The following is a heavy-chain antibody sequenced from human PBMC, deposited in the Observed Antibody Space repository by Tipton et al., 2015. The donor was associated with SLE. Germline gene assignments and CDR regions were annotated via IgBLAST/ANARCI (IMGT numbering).Heavy chain of an antibody. CDR3: ARHVGVAYYYAMDV. D-gene: IGHD2-15*01. CDR2: ISYTETT. V-gene: IGHV4-59*08. J-gene: IGHJ6*02. Sequence: TLSLTCTVSGGSISGYHWSWLRQPPGKGLEWIGYISYTETTKYNPSLESRVIISVDTSKNQLSLRLSSVTAADTAMYYCARHVGVAYYYAMDVWGQGTTVVISS. CDR1: GGSISGYH.